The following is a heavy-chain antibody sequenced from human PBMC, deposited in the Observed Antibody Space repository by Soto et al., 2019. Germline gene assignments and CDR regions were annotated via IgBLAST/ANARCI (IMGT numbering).Heavy chain of an antibody. V-gene: IGHV4-61*01. CDR3: ARGLYSSSSETVYYYYGMDV. CDR1: GGSVSSGSYY. Sequence: SETLSLTCTVSGGSVSSGSYYWSWIRQPPGKGLEWIGYIYYSGSTNYNPSLKSRATISVDTSKNQFSLKLSSVTAADTAVYYCARGLYSSSSETVYYYYGMDVWGQGTTVTVS. D-gene: IGHD6-6*01. CDR2: IYYSGST. J-gene: IGHJ6*02.